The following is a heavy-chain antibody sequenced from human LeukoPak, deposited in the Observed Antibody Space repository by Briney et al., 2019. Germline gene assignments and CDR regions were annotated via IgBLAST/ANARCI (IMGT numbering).Heavy chain of an antibody. V-gene: IGHV1-18*04. CDR3: ARRIQTIFGVVIRNYYYYGMDV. Sequence: GASVKVSCKASGYTFTSYYMHWVRQAPGQGLEWMGWISAYNGNTNYAQKLQGRVTMTTDTSTSTAYMELRSLRSDDTAVYYCARRIQTIFGVVIRNYYYYGMDVWGQGTTVTVSS. CDR1: GYTFTSYY. CDR2: ISAYNGNT. J-gene: IGHJ6*02. D-gene: IGHD3-3*01.